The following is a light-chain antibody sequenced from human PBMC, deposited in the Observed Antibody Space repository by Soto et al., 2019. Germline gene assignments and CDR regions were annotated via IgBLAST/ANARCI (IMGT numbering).Light chain of an antibody. CDR1: SSDVGAYNY. CDR3: SSYTNTKSYV. J-gene: IGLJ1*01. CDR2: DVS. Sequence: QSALTQPASVSGSPGQSITISCTGTSSDVGAYNYVSWYQQHPGKVPKLMIYDVSNRPSGVSNRFSGSESGNTASLTLSGLQAEDEADYYCSSYTNTKSYVFGTGTKLTVL. V-gene: IGLV2-14*03.